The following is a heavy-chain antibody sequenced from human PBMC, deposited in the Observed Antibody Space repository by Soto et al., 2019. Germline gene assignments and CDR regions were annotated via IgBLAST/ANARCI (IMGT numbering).Heavy chain of an antibody. Sequence: GGSLRLSCAASGFTFSSYAMSWVRQAPGKGLEWVSAISGSGGSTYYADSVKGRFTISRDNSKNTLYLQMNSLRAEDTAVYYCANDYPPVVAAPIDYWGQGTLVTVSS. CDR2: ISGSGGST. CDR1: GFTFSSYA. V-gene: IGHV3-23*01. D-gene: IGHD2-15*01. CDR3: ANDYPPVVAAPIDY. J-gene: IGHJ4*02.